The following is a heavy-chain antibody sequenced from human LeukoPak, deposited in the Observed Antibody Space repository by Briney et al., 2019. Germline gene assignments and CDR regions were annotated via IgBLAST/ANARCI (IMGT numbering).Heavy chain of an antibody. CDR3: AREVVPAAGYYYYYYMDV. CDR1: GGSISSGSYY. CDR2: IYTSGST. V-gene: IGHV4-61*02. D-gene: IGHD2-2*01. Sequence: SETLSLTCTVSGGSISSGSYYWSWIRQPAGKGLEWIGCIYTSGSTNYNPSLKSRVTISVDTSKNQFSLKLSSVTAADTAVYYCAREVVPAAGYYYYYYMDVWGKGTTVTVSS. J-gene: IGHJ6*03.